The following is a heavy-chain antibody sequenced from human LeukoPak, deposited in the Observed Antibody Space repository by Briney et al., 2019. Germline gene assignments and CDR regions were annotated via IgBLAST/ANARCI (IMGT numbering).Heavy chain of an antibody. CDR2: ISSSGTTI. CDR1: GFTLSNYW. J-gene: IGHJ3*02. CDR3: ARDEDYSGYDFRADAFDI. V-gene: IGHV3-48*04. D-gene: IGHD5-12*01. Sequence: HPGGSLRLSCAASGFTLSNYWMNWVRQAPGEGLEWISHISSSGTTIYYADSVKGRFTISRDNAKNSLYLQMNSLRAEDTAVYYCARDEDYSGYDFRADAFDIWGQGTMVTVSS.